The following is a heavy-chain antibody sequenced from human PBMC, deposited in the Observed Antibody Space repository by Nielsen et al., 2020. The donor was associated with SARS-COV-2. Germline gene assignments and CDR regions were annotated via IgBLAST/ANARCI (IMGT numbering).Heavy chain of an antibody. J-gene: IGHJ3*02. CDR3: ASVLQRWLQQWGAFDI. CDR2: ISYDGSNK. V-gene: IGHV3-30*03. D-gene: IGHD5-24*01. Sequence: WIRQPPGKGLEWVAVISYDGSNKYYADSVKGRFTISRDNSKNTLYVQMNSLRAEDTAVYYCASVLQRWLQQWGAFDIWGQGTMVTVSS.